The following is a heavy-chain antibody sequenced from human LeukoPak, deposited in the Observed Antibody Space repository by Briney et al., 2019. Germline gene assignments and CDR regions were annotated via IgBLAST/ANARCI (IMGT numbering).Heavy chain of an antibody. CDR2: INHSGST. J-gene: IGHJ6*03. V-gene: IGHV4-34*01. CDR3: ARKVSHYYGSGSYYFGYYYYMDV. Sequence: SETLSLTCAVYGGSFSDSYWTWIRQPPGKGLEWIGEINHSGSTNYNPSLKSRVTISVDTSKNQFSLKLSSVTAADTAVYYCARKVSHYYGSGSYYFGYYYYMDVWGKGTTVTISS. D-gene: IGHD3-10*01. CDR1: GGSFSDSY.